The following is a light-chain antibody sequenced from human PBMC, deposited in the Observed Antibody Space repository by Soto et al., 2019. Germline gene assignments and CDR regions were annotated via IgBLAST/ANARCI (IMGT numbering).Light chain of an antibody. CDR3: SSSTNSLYV. V-gene: IGLV2-14*01. Sequence: QSALTQPASVSGSPGQSITISCTGTSSDIGTYDYVSWYQQYPGKVPKLMIYEVSNRPSGVSIRFSGSKSGNTASLTISGLQAEDEADYYCSSSTNSLYVFGTGTKVTVL. CDR1: SSDIGTYDY. J-gene: IGLJ1*01. CDR2: EVS.